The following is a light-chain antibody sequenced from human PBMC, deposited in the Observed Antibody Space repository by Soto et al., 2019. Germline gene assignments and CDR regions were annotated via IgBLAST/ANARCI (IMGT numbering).Light chain of an antibody. CDR1: SSDVGGYNY. Sequence: QSALTQPASVSGSPGQSITISCTGTSSDVGGYNYVSWYQQHPGKAPKLLIYEVSDRPSGVSNRFSGSKPGNTASLTISGLLTEYEADYYCSSYTNNNALVFGGGTQLTVL. CDR2: EVS. CDR3: SSYTNNNALV. J-gene: IGLJ3*02. V-gene: IGLV2-14*01.